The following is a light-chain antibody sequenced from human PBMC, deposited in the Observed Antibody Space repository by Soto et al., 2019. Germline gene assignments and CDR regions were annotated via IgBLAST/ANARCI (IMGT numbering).Light chain of an antibody. V-gene: IGKV1-12*01. Sequence: DIQMTPSPSSVSASVGDRLTITCRASRDISNSLAWYQHTTGKAPKLLLRGEYSLHRGVPSRFIGGGAGTEFTLTISSLQPEDVATYYCQQTSAFPRTFGQGTTVDVK. CDR1: RDISNS. CDR2: GEY. CDR3: QQTSAFPRT. J-gene: IGKJ1*01.